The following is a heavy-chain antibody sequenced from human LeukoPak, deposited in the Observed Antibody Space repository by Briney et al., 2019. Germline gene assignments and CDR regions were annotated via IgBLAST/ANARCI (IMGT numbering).Heavy chain of an antibody. V-gene: IGHV3-23*01. D-gene: IGHD1-7*01. CDR2: ISGSGGST. Sequence: GGSLRLSCAASGFTFSSYAMSWVRQAPGKGLEWVSAISGSGGSTYCADSVKGRFTISRDNSKNTLYLQMNSLRAEDTAVYYCAKMSNNLLELLLWGNWFDPWGQGTLVTVSS. CDR3: AKMSNNLLELLLWGNWFDP. CDR1: GFTFSSYA. J-gene: IGHJ5*02.